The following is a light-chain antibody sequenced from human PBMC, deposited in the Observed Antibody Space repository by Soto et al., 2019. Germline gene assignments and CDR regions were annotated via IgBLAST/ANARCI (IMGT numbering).Light chain of an antibody. V-gene: IGLV6-57*03. CDR2: EDN. CDR1: SGSIASNY. J-gene: IGLJ3*02. Sequence: FMLTQPHSVSESPGKTVTISCTRSSGSIASNYVQWYQQRPGSAPTTVIYEDNQRPSGVPDRFSGSIDSSSNSASLTISGLKTEDEADYYCQSSDSSTWVFGGGTKLTVL. CDR3: QSSDSSTWV.